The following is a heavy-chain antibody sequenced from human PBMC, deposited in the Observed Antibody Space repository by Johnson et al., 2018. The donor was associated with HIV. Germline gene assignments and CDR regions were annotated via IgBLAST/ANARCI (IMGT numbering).Heavy chain of an antibody. Sequence: MLLVESGGGLVQPGGSLRLSCAASGFTVSSNYMSWVRQAPGKGLEWVSVIYSGGSTSYADSVKGRFTISRDNPKNTLYLQMNSLRAEDKAVYYCARGVAMIVFWGQGTMVTVSS. D-gene: IGHD3-22*01. CDR2: IYSGGST. CDR1: GFTVSSNY. J-gene: IGHJ3*01. CDR3: ARGVAMIVF. V-gene: IGHV3-66*01.